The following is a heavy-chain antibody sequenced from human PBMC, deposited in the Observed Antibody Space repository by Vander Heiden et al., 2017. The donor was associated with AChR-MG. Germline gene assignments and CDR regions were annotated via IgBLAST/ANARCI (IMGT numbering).Heavy chain of an antibody. J-gene: IGHJ5*02. CDR1: VGSISSYY. Sequence: QVQLQESGPGLVKPSETLSLTCTVPVGSISSYYWSWSRQPTGKGLEWIGYIYYSGSTNYNPSLKSRVTISVDTSKNQFSLKLSSVTAADTAVYYCARRGYSSSLWFDPWGQGTLVTVSS. V-gene: IGHV4-59*01. D-gene: IGHD6-13*01. CDR2: IYYSGST. CDR3: ARRGYSSSLWFDP.